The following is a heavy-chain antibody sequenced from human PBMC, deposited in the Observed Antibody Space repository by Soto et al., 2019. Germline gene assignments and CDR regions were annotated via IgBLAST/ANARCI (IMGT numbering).Heavy chain of an antibody. V-gene: IGHV3-74*01. Sequence: EVQLVESGGGLVQPGGSLRLSCAASGFTFSSYWMHWVRQAPGKGLVWVSRIKRDGSDTSYADSVKGRFTISRDNAKNTLYLQMSSLRAEDTAVYYCVRVAYGNLGGWGQGTLVTVSS. CDR1: GFTFSSYW. D-gene: IGHD4-17*01. CDR3: VRVAYGNLGG. CDR2: IKRDGSDT. J-gene: IGHJ4*02.